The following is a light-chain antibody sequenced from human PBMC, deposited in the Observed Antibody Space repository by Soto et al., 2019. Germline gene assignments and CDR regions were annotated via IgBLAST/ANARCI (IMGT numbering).Light chain of an antibody. CDR1: QSVSSTY. Sequence: EIVLTQSPGTLSLSPGERATLSCRASQSVSSTYLGWYQQKPGQAPRLLIYGASSRATGIPDRFSGSGSGTDFTLTISRLDPEDFAVYYCQHYGSSVFTFGPGTKVEIK. CDR2: GAS. V-gene: IGKV3-20*01. CDR3: QHYGSSVFT. J-gene: IGKJ3*01.